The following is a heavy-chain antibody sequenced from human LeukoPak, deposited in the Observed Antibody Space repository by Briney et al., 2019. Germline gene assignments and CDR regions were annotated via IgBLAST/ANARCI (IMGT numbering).Heavy chain of an antibody. D-gene: IGHD3-10*02. CDR1: GFTFNTNW. V-gene: IGHV3-74*01. CDR3: ARDRYYVPDN. Sequence: GGSLRLSCAASGFTFNTNWMHWVRHAPGKGLVWVSCINGDGSATTYADSVKGRFTISRDNAKNTVYLQINNLRAEDTAVYYCARDRYYVPDNWGQGTLVTVSS. J-gene: IGHJ4*02. CDR2: INGDGSAT.